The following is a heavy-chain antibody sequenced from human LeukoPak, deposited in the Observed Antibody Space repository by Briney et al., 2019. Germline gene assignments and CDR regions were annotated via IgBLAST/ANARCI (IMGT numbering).Heavy chain of an antibody. D-gene: IGHD3-16*02. V-gene: IGHV3-48*01. CDR2: ISSSSTK. CDR3: AKDKNLLRLGELSLSEAFFDY. J-gene: IGHJ4*02. Sequence: GGSLRLSCAASGFTFSTYSMNWVRQAPGKGLEWVSYISSSSTKYYADSVKGRFTISRDNAKKSLYLQMNSLRAEDTAVYYCAKDKNLLRLGELSLSEAFFDYWGQGTLVTVSS. CDR1: GFTFSTYS.